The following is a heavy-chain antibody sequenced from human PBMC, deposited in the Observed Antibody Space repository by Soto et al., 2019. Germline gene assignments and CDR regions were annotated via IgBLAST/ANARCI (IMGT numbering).Heavy chain of an antibody. D-gene: IGHD3-22*01. Sequence: QVQLVQSGAEVKKPGASVKVSCKASGYTFNRYYMHWVRQAPGQGLEWMGMINPSGSITSYTQQFQGRLTMTRDTSTSTVYMELSTLRSEDTAMYYCARGGSGYVWFNEFWGQGSLVTVSS. CDR2: INPSGSIT. V-gene: IGHV1-46*02. J-gene: IGHJ4*02. CDR1: GYTFNRYY. CDR3: ARGGSGYVWFNEF.